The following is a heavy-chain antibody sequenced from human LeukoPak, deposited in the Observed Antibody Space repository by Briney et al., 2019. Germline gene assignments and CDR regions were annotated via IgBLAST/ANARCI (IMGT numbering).Heavy chain of an antibody. CDR1: AFTFSNYA. CDR2: ITGSDGNT. Sequence: PGGSLRLSCAASAFTFSNYALTWVRQTPGKGLEWVSSITGSDGNTQYAHSVKGRFTISRDHSKNALYLQMNSLRAEDTAIYFCAKHSHRHYHYYYMDVWGTGTTVTVFS. CDR3: AKHSHRHYHYYYMDV. V-gene: IGHV3-23*01. D-gene: IGHD1-26*01. J-gene: IGHJ6*03.